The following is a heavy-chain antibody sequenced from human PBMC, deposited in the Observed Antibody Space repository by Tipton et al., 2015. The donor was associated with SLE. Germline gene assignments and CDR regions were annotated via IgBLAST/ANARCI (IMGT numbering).Heavy chain of an antibody. Sequence: LRLSCTVSCGSISSYYWSWIRQPPGKGLEWIGYIYYSGGTNYNPSLKSRVTISVDTSKNQFSLKLSSVTAADTAVYYCARGAVLIQDNSWFDPWGQGTLVTVSS. J-gene: IGHJ5*02. CDR2: IYYSGGT. CDR3: ARGAVLIQDNSWFDP. V-gene: IGHV4-59*01. D-gene: IGHD2-21*01. CDR1: CGSISSYY.